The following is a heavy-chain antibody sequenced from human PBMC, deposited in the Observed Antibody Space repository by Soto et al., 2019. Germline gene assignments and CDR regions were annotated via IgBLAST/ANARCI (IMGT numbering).Heavy chain of an antibody. D-gene: IGHD2-2*01. Sequence: ASVKVSCKASGYTFTSYGISWVRQAPGQGLEWMGWISAYSGNTNYAQKLQGRVTMTTDTSTSTAYMELRSLRSDDTAVYYCASSIVPAGNLDYWGKGPLGTVSS. J-gene: IGHJ4*02. CDR3: ASSIVPAGNLDY. V-gene: IGHV1-18*01. CDR1: GYTFTSYG. CDR2: ISAYSGNT.